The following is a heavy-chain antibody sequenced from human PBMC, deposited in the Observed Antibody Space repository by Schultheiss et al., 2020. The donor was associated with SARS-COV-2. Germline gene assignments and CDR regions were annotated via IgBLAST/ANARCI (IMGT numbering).Heavy chain of an antibody. CDR3: ARAGDDFWSGTPNMDV. CDR2: IYYSGST. J-gene: IGHJ6*02. V-gene: IGHV4-59*12. D-gene: IGHD3-3*01. CDR1: GGSFSGYY. Sequence: SQTLSLTCAVYGGSFSGYYWSWIRQPPGKGLEWIGYIYYSGSTNYNPSLKSRVTISVDTSKNQFSLKLSSVTAADTAVYYCARAGDDFWSGTPNMDVWGQGTTVTVSS.